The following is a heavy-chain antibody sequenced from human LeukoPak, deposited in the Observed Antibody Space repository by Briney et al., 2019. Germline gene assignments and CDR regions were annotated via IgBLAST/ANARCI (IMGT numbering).Heavy chain of an antibody. CDR3: ARGGDQHKGGNY. Sequence: SETLSLTCTVSSGSISGYYWSWIRQPPGKGLEWVGYISYSGSTNYNPSLKSRVTISADTSKNQFSLKLSSVTAADTAVYYCARGGDQHKGGNYWGQGTLVTVSS. CDR1: SGSISGYY. D-gene: IGHD3-16*01. CDR2: ISYSGST. V-gene: IGHV4-59*12. J-gene: IGHJ4*02.